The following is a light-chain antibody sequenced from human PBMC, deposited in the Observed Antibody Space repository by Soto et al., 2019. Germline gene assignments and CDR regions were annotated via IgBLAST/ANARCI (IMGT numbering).Light chain of an antibody. CDR3: HRFGSSRET. CDR1: QSVGSSY. V-gene: IGKV3-20*01. Sequence: IVWTMSPGTLSLSPGERATLSCRASQSVGSSYLAWYHQRPGQAPRLLIYGASSRATGIPDRFSGSGSGTDFTLTISRLEPEDFAVYYCHRFGSSRETFGQGTKVDI. J-gene: IGKJ1*01. CDR2: GAS.